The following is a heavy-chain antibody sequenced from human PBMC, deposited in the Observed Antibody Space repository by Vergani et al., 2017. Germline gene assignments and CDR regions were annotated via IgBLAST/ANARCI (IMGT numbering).Heavy chain of an antibody. Sequence: QVQLQQWGAGLLKPSETLSLTCSVYGGSFSGYYWTWIRQPPGKGLEWIGEINHSGSTNYNSSLKSRVTIPLDTSKNQFSLKLSSVTAADTAVYYCARDRYYGSGSRYYYYMDVWGKGTTVTVSS. CDR3: ARDRYYGSGSRYYYYMDV. CDR1: GGSFSGYY. D-gene: IGHD3-10*01. CDR2: INHSGST. J-gene: IGHJ6*03. V-gene: IGHV4-34*01.